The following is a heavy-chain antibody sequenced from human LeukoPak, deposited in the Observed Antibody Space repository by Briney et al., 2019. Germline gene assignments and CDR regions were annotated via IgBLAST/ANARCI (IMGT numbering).Heavy chain of an antibody. CDR2: IKQDGSEK. CDR1: GFTFSSYW. CDR3: ARGPWGSSGWSYFDY. D-gene: IGHD6-19*01. J-gene: IGHJ4*02. V-gene: IGHV3-7*03. Sequence: GGSLRLSCVASGFTFSSYWMSWVRQAPGKGLEWVANIKQDGSEKYYVDSVKGRFTISRDNAKNSLYLQMNSLRAEDTAVYYCARGPWGSSGWSYFDYWGQGTLVTVSS.